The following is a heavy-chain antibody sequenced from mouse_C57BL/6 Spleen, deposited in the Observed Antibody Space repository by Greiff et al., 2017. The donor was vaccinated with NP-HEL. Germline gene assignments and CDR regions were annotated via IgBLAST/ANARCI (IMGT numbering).Heavy chain of an antibody. Sequence: QVQLQQSGAELARPGASVKLSCKASGYTFTSYGISWVKQRTGQGLEWIGEIYPRSGNTYYNEKFKGKATLTADKSSSTAYMELRSLTSEDSAFYFCARCPYYYGSSYWYFDVWGTGTTVTVSS. CDR3: ARCPYYYGSSYWYFDV. V-gene: IGHV1-81*01. CDR1: GYTFTSYG. D-gene: IGHD1-1*01. CDR2: IYPRSGNT. J-gene: IGHJ1*03.